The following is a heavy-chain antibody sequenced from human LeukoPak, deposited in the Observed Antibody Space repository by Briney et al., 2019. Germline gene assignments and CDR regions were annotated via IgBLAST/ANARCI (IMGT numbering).Heavy chain of an antibody. CDR3: AKDGGVWFGELLSYFDY. J-gene: IGHJ4*02. Sequence: GGSLRLSCAASGFTFSSYGMHWVRQAPGKGLEWVAVISYDGSNKYYADSVKGRFTISRDNSKNTLYLQMNSLRAEDTAVYYCAKDGGVWFGELLSYFDYWGQGTLVTVSS. CDR2: ISYDGSNK. V-gene: IGHV3-30*18. D-gene: IGHD3-10*01. CDR1: GFTFSSYG.